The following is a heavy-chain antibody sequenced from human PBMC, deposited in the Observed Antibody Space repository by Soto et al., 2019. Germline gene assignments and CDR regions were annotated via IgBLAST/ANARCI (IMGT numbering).Heavy chain of an antibody. CDR3: ARGVIAVAGTRVYYYGMDV. CDR1: GGSISSSNW. D-gene: IGHD6-19*01. CDR2: IYHSGST. J-gene: IGHJ6*02. V-gene: IGHV4-4*02. Sequence: PSETLSLTCAVSGGSISSSNWWSWVRQPPGKGLEWIGEIYHSGSTNYNPSLKSRVTISVDKSKNQFSLKLSSVTAADTAVYYCARGVIAVAGTRVYYYGMDVWGQGTTVTVSS.